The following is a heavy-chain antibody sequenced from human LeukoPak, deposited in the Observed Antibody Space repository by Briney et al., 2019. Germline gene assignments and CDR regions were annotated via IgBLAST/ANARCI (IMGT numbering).Heavy chain of an antibody. V-gene: IGHV3-30-3*01. Sequence: GGSLRPSCAASGFTFSSYAMHWVRQAPGKGLEWVAVISYDGSNKYYADSVKGRFTISRDNAKNSLYLQMNSLRAEDTAVYYCARALLRTRDAFDIWGQGTMVTVSS. CDR3: ARALLRTRDAFDI. CDR1: GFTFSSYA. CDR2: ISYDGSNK. D-gene: IGHD4/OR15-4a*01. J-gene: IGHJ3*02.